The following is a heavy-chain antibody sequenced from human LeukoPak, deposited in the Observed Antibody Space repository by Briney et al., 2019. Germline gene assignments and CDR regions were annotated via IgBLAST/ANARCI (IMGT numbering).Heavy chain of an antibody. D-gene: IGHD3-3*01. Sequence: SETLSLTCAAYGGSFSGYYWSWIRQPPGKGLEWIGEINHSGSTNYNPSLKSRVTISVDTSKNQFSPKLSSVTAADTAVYYCAREDYDFWSGHTFDYWGQGTLVTVSS. CDR2: INHSGST. CDR1: GGSFSGYY. J-gene: IGHJ4*02. CDR3: AREDYDFWSGHTFDY. V-gene: IGHV4-34*01.